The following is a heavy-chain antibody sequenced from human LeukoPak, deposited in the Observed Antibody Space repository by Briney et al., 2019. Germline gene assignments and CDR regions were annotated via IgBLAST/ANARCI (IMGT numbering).Heavy chain of an antibody. V-gene: IGHV4-38-2*02. CDR3: ARDGPDIVVVPAAILPLDY. CDR1: GYSISSGYY. J-gene: IGHJ4*02. CDR2: IYHSGST. D-gene: IGHD2-2*02. Sequence: PSETLSLTCTVSGYSISSGYYWGWIRQPPGKGLEWIGSIYHSGSTYYNPSLKSRVTISVDTSKNQFSLKLSSVPAADTAVYYCARDGPDIVVVPAAILPLDYWGQGTLVTVSS.